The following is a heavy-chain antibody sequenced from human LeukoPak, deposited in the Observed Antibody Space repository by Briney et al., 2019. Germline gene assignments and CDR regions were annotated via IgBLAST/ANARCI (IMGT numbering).Heavy chain of an antibody. J-gene: IGHJ4*02. CDR2: IWYDGSNK. Sequence: PGGSLRLSCAASGFTFSSYGMHWVRQAPGKGLEWVAVIWYDGSNKYYADSVKGRFTISRDNSKNTLYLQMNSLRAEDTAVYYCARGLYYDFWSGYLSSEGFDYWGQGTLVTVSS. CDR3: ARGLYYDFWSGYLSSEGFDY. D-gene: IGHD3-3*01. V-gene: IGHV3-33*01. CDR1: GFTFSSYG.